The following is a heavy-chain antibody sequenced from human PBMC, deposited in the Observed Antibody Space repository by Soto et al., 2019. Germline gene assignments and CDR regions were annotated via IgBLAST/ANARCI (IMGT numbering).Heavy chain of an antibody. CDR3: ATGRATGPSGDY. J-gene: IGHJ4*02. Sequence: QVQLVQSGAEVKKPGASVKVSCKASGYIFTDYYIHWVRQAPGQGLEWMGWINPNSGSTHCAPKFQGRVTMARDTSSSTGYLELSRLTSDDTALYYGATGRATGPSGDYWGQGTLVTVSS. D-gene: IGHD5-12*01. CDR2: INPNSGST. V-gene: IGHV1-2*02. CDR1: GYIFTDYY.